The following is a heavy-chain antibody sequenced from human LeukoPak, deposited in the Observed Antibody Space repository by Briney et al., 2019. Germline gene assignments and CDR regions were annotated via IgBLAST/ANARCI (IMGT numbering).Heavy chain of an antibody. Sequence: GGSLRLSCAASGFTFSTFAMNWVRQAPGKGLEWVSSISSSSSYIYYADSVKGRFTISRDNAKNSLYLQMNSLRAEDTAVYYCAELGITMIGGVWGKGTTVTISS. CDR1: GFTFSTFA. J-gene: IGHJ6*04. CDR3: AELGITMIGGV. CDR2: ISSSSSYI. V-gene: IGHV3-21*01. D-gene: IGHD3-10*02.